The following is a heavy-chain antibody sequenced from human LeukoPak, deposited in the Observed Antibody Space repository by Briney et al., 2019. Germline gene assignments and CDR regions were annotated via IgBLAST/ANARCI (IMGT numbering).Heavy chain of an antibody. CDR1: GFTFDDYA. CDR2: INWSSDRI. CDR3: ARSTSGSYFFDY. D-gene: IGHD1-26*01. J-gene: IGHJ4*02. Sequence: PGRSLRLSCAASGFTFDDYAMHWVRQAPGKGLEWVAGINWSSDRIGYADSVKGRFTISRDNAKNSLYLQMNSLTAEDTAVYYCARSTSGSYFFDYWGQGTLVTVSS. V-gene: IGHV3-9*01.